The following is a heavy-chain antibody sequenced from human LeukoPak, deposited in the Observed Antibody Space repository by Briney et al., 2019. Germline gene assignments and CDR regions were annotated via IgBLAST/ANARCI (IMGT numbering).Heavy chain of an antibody. CDR2: ISSSGST. CDR1: GDSISSGDYY. J-gene: IGHJ3*02. CDR3: ARGPYSYDSSGAFDI. Sequence: SQTLSLTCTVSGDSISSGDYYGSWIRPPAGKGLEWIGRISSSGSTNSNPSLQSRLTISVDTSKSQLSLKLSSVTAADTAVYCCARGPYSYDSSGAFDIWGQGTMVTVSS. D-gene: IGHD3-22*01. V-gene: IGHV4-61*02.